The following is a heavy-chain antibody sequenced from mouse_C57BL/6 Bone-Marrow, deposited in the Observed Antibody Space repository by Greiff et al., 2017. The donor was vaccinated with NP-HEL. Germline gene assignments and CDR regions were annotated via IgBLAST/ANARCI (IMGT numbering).Heavy chain of an antibody. CDR3: AREELGGDC. D-gene: IGHD4-1*01. CDR1: GFTFSSYA. Sequence: EVQVVESGGGLVKPGGSLKLSCAASGFTFSSYAMSWVRQTPEKRLEWVATISDGGSYTYYPDNVKGRFTISRDNAKNNLYLQMSHLKSEDTAMYYCAREELGGDCWGQGTTLTVSS. CDR2: ISDGGSYT. V-gene: IGHV5-4*01. J-gene: IGHJ2*01.